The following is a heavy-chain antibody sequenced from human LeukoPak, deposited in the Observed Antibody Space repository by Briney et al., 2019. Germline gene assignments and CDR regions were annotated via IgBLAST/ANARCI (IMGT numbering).Heavy chain of an antibody. CDR2: IKQDGSQE. J-gene: IGHJ5*02. Sequence: GGSRGLSCVASGFYFSAYLMSWVRQAPGKGLEWVANIKQDGSQEFYLDSVKGRFTISRDNGNNSLYLHMSRLRIEDTAVYYCARDLKGFNLWGQGALVTVSS. CDR3: ARDLKGFNL. CDR1: GFYFSAYL. V-gene: IGHV3-7*04.